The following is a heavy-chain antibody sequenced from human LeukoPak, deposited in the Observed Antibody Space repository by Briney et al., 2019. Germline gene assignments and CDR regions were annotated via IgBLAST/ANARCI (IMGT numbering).Heavy chain of an antibody. Sequence: ASVQVSCKASGYTFTGYYMHWVRQAPGQGLEWMGWINPNSGGTNYAQKFQGRVTMTRDTSISTAYMELSRLISDDTAVYYCARTGYSSGWYDYWGQGTLVTVSS. J-gene: IGHJ4*02. CDR2: INPNSGGT. V-gene: IGHV1-2*02. D-gene: IGHD6-19*01. CDR1: GYTFTGYY. CDR3: ARTGYSSGWYDY.